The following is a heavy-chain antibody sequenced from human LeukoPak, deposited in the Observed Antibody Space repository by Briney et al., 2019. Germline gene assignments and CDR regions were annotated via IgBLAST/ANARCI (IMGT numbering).Heavy chain of an antibody. CDR3: AKGSSAVGGGLHVDY. J-gene: IGHJ4*02. Sequence: PGGSLRLSCASSGFTFSSYPMTWVRQAPGKGPEWVSGISGIGDTTYYADSVKGRFTISRDNSKNTVYLQMNSLRAEDTAVYYCAKGSSAVGGGLHVDYWGQGTLVTVSS. CDR1: GFTFSSYP. V-gene: IGHV3-23*01. CDR2: ISGIGDTT. D-gene: IGHD6-13*01.